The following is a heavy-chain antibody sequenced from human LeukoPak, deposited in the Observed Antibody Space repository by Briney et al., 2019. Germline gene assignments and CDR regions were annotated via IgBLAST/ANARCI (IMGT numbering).Heavy chain of an antibody. CDR1: GYTFTSYY. Sequence: GASVKVSCKASGYTFTSYYMHWVRQAPGQGLEWMGIINPSGGSTSYAQKFQGRVTMTRDTSTSTVYMQLSSLRAEDTAMYYCTTSDCEYWGQGALVTVSS. CDR3: TTSDCEY. J-gene: IGHJ4*02. CDR2: INPSGGST. V-gene: IGHV1-46*01.